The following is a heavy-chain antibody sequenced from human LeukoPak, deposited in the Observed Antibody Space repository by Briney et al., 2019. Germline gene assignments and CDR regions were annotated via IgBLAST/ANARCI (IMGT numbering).Heavy chain of an antibody. Sequence: GGSLRLSCAASGFTFSSYGMHWVRQAPGKGLEWVAFIRYDGSNKYYADSVKGRFTISRDNSKNTLYLQMNSLRAEDTAVYYCAKDLRSSFHYYFDYWGQGTLVTVSS. J-gene: IGHJ4*02. CDR1: GFTFSSYG. CDR2: IRYDGSNK. CDR3: AKDLRSSFHYYFDY. V-gene: IGHV3-30*02. D-gene: IGHD6-6*01.